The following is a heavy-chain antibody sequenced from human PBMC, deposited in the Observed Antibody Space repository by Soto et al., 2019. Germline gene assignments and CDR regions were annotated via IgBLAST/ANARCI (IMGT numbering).Heavy chain of an antibody. CDR3: ATDPPGPDYSGKPDYYYYGMDV. J-gene: IGHJ6*02. CDR2: FDPEDGET. CDR1: GYTLTELS. V-gene: IGHV1-24*01. Sequence: GASVKVSCKVSGYTLTELSMHWVRQAPGKGLEWMGGFDPEDGETIYAQKFQGRVTMTEDTSTDTAYMELSSLRSEDTAVYYCATDPPGPDYSGKPDYYYYGMDVWGQGTTVTVSS. D-gene: IGHD4-4*01.